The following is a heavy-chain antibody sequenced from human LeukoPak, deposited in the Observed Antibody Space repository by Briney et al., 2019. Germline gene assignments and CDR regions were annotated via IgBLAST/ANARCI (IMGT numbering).Heavy chain of an antibody. V-gene: IGHV1-18*01. CDR1: GYTFTSYG. J-gene: IGHJ4*02. CDR2: ISAYNGNT. D-gene: IGHD6-19*01. CDR3: AVTLRGYSSGWYQDLYDY. Sequence: ASVKVSCKAPGYTFTSYGISWVRQAPGQGLEWMGWISAYNGNTNYAQKLQGRVTMTTDTSTSTAYMELRSLRSDDTAVYYCAVTLRGYSSGWYQDLYDYWGQGTLVTVSS.